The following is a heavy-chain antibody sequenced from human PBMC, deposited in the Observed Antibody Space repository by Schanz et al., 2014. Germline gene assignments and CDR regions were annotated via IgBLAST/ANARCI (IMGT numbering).Heavy chain of an antibody. CDR3: ARGGGAAAST. Sequence: EMQLVESGGGLIQPGGSLRLSCAASGFTVTSYYMSWVRQAPGKGLEWVSVIYSGDNTYYADSVKGRFTISRDNSKNTVYLQMNSLRAEDTAVYYCARGGGAAASTWGQGTLVTVSS. CDR1: GFTVTSYY. D-gene: IGHD6-13*01. J-gene: IGHJ5*02. V-gene: IGHV3-53*01. CDR2: IYSGDNT.